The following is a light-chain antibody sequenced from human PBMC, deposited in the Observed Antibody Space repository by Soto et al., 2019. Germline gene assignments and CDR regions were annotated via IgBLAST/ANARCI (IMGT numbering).Light chain of an antibody. J-gene: IGLJ3*02. CDR2: KNA. CDR3: QSYDNSLSAWV. CDR1: SSNIGAGYD. Sequence: QSVLTQPPSVSGAPGQWVTISCTGRSSNIGAGYDVHWYLQLPVTAPKLLIYKNANRPSGVPDRFSGSKSGTSASLAITGLQAEDEADYYCQSYDNSLSAWVFGGGTKLTVL. V-gene: IGLV1-40*01.